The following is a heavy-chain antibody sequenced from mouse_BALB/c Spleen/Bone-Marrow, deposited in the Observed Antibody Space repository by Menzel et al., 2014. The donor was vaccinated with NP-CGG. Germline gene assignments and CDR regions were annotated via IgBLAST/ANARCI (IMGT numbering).Heavy chain of an antibody. Sequence: VQGVESGPELVTPGASVKISCKASGYAFSSSWMNWVKQRPGQGLEWIGRIYPGDGDTKYNGKFKGKATLTADKSSSTAYMQLSSLTSVDSAVYFCARPLNWDPYAMYYWSQGTSVTASA. J-gene: IGHJ4*01. V-gene: IGHV1-82*01. CDR2: IYPGDGDT. D-gene: IGHD4-1*02. CDR1: GYAFSSSW. CDR3: ARPLNWDPYAMYY.